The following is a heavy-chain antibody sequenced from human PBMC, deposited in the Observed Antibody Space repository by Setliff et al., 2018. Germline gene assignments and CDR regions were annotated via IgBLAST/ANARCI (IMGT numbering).Heavy chain of an antibody. Sequence: ASVKVSCKASGYSFTSYFIHWVRQAPGQGLEWMGVINPSGGSATYAQKFQGRVTMTRDTSTSTVYMELSSLRSEDTAVYYCARENILTGYPTIDYWGQGTLVTVSS. V-gene: IGHV1-46*01. J-gene: IGHJ4*02. CDR1: GYSFTSYF. CDR3: ARENILTGYPTIDY. D-gene: IGHD3-9*01. CDR2: INPSGGSA.